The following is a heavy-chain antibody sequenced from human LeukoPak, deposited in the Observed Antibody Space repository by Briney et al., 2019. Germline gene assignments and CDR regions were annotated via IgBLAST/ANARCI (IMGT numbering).Heavy chain of an antibody. CDR1: GFTFSNYW. CDR3: ARVSSGSYFGYYYYYMDV. D-gene: IGHD1-26*01. J-gene: IGHJ6*03. CDR2: TNSDGSSK. V-gene: IGHV3-74*01. Sequence: QAGGSLRLSCAASGFTFSNYWMHWVRQAPGKGLVWVSRTNSDGSSKSYADSVRGRFTTYRDNAKNTLYLQMHRLRAEDTAVYYCARVSSGSYFGYYYYYMDVWGKGTTVTVSS.